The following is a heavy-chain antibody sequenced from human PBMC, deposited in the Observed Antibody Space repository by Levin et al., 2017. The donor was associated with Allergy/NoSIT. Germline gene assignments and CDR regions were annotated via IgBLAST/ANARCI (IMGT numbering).Heavy chain of an antibody. CDR1: GFTFSDYY. J-gene: IGHJ5*02. CDR2: ISSSGSTI. D-gene: IGHD6-13*01. V-gene: IGHV3-11*01. Sequence: GGSLRLSCAASGFTFSDYYMSWIRQAPGKGLEWVSYISSSGSTIYYADSVKGRFTISRDNAKNSLYLQMNSLRAEDTAVYYCARDFAAAEPRALNWFDPWGQGTLVTVSS. CDR3: ARDFAAAEPRALNWFDP.